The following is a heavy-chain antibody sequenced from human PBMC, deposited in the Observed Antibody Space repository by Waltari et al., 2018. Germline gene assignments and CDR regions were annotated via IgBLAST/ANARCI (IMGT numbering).Heavy chain of an antibody. Sequence: VQLQQWGAGLLKTSETLSITCVVKGGPFSGYYSRRIRPPPGKGLEWIGVIMDTGSTIYNPSLKSRVTISLGTSKNQFSLKLTSVTAADTALYYCARGRGAYGDNKWYFDLCGRGTLVTVSS. CDR1: GGPFSGYY. CDR2: IMDTGST. D-gene: IGHD2-8*01. CDR3: ARGRGAYGDNKWYFDL. J-gene: IGHJ2*01. V-gene: IGHV4-34*02.